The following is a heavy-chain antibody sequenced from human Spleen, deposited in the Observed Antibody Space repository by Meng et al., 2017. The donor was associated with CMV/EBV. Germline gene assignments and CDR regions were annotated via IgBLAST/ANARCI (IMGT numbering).Heavy chain of an antibody. D-gene: IGHD6-19*01. Sequence: ASVKVSCKASGYTFTSYYMHWVRQAPGQGLEWMGIINPSGGSTSYAQKFQGRVTMTRDTSTSTVYMELSSLRSEDTAVYYCARVGWPYCESPYYGMDVWGQGTTVTVSS. J-gene: IGHJ6*02. CDR1: GYTFTSYY. CDR2: INPSGGST. V-gene: IGHV1-46*01. CDR3: ARVGWPYCESPYYGMDV.